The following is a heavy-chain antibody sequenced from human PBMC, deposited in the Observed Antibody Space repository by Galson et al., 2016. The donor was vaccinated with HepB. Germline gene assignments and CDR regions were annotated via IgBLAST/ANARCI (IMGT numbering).Heavy chain of an antibody. D-gene: IGHD3-16*01. J-gene: IGHJ6*02. CDR3: ARQLWGGVDV. CDR1: GFTFSSYA. Sequence: SLRLSCAASGFTFSSYAMSWVRQAPGKGLEWVSGISGSGGRTYYADSVKGRFTISRDNSKNTVYLQVNSLRAEDTAVFYCARQLWGGVDVWGRGTTVTVSS. V-gene: IGHV3-23*01. CDR2: ISGSGGRT.